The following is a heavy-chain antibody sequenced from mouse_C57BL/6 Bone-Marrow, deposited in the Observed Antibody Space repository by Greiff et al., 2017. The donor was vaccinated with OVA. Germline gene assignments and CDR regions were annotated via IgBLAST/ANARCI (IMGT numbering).Heavy chain of an antibody. CDR3: ARDDGYYNFDY. D-gene: IGHD2-3*01. J-gene: IGHJ2*01. CDR2: IDPSDSYP. V-gene: IGHV1-50*01. CDR1: GYTFTSYW. Sequence: VQLQQPGAELVKPGASVKLSCKASGYTFTSYWMQWVKQRPGQGLEWIGEIDPSDSYPNYNQKFKGKATLTVDTSSSTAYMQLSSLTSEDSAVYYCARDDGYYNFDYWGQGTTLTVSS.